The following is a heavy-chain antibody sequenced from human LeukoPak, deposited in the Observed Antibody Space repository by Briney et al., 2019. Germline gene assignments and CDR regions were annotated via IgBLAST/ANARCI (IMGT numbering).Heavy chain of an antibody. CDR1: GGSISSSSYY. J-gene: IGHJ4*02. Sequence: PSETLSLTCTVSGGSISSSSYYWGWIRQPPGKGLEWIGSIYYSGSTYYNPSLKSRVTISVDTSKNQFSLKLSSVTAADTAVYYCAIGEWELLPLDYWGQGTLVTVSS. CDR2: IYYSGST. D-gene: IGHD1-26*01. V-gene: IGHV4-39*01. CDR3: AIGEWELLPLDY.